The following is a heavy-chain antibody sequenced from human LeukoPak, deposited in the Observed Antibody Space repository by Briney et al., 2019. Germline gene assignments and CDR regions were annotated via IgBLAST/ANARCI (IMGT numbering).Heavy chain of an antibody. D-gene: IGHD3-22*01. Sequence: GGSLRLSCAASGFTFSSYWMSWVRQAPGKGLEWVANIKQDGSEKYYVDSVKGRFTISRDNAKNSLYLQMNSLRAEDTAVYYCARDTDYYDSSGCSGYWGQGTLVTVSS. V-gene: IGHV3-7*01. CDR3: ARDTDYYDSSGCSGY. CDR1: GFTFSSYW. J-gene: IGHJ4*02. CDR2: IKQDGSEK.